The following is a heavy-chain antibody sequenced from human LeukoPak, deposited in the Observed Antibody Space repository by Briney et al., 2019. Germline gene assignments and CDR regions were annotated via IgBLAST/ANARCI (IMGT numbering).Heavy chain of an antibody. J-gene: IGHJ4*02. CDR2: ISSSGNTI. D-gene: IGHD2-2*01. Sequence: GGSLRLSCAASGVTFSSFDMNWVRQAPGKGLEWVSYISSSGNTIYYADSVKGRFTISRDNAKSSLCLQMSSLRGEDTAVYYCASSLAHFDYWGQGTLVTVSS. CDR1: GVTFSSFD. CDR3: ASSLAHFDY. V-gene: IGHV3-48*03.